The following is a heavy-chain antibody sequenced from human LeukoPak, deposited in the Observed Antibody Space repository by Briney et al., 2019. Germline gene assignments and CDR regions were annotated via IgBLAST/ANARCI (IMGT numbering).Heavy chain of an antibody. CDR3: ARGFSGSHY. CDR1: GVSISSYY. CDR2: VHYSGTT. D-gene: IGHD1-26*01. V-gene: IGHV4-59*01. Sequence: SETLSLTCTVSGVSISSYYWSWIRQPPGKGLEWIGYVHYSGTTNYNPSLKGRVTMSVDMSKNQFFLKLSSVTAADTAVYYCARGFSGSHYWGQGTLVTVSS. J-gene: IGHJ4*02.